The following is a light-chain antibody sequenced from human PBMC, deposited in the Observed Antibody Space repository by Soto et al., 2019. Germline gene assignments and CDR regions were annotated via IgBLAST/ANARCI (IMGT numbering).Light chain of an antibody. CDR3: QQYNGYSFT. V-gene: IGKV1-5*01. J-gene: IGKJ2*01. Sequence: DIQMTQSPSTLSASVGDRVTISCRASQNIRSWLAWYQQKPGKAPKLLIYDASNLESGVQSRFSGSGSGTRLTLTNSSLQPDDYATYYCQQYNGYSFTFGQGKNLEIK. CDR1: QNIRSW. CDR2: DAS.